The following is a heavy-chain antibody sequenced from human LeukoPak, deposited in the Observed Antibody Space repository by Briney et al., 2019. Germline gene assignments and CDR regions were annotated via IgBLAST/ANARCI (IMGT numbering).Heavy chain of an antibody. V-gene: IGHV1-2*02. D-gene: IGHD1-26*01. CDR3: AREGYRGSFFSYNWFDP. CDR1: GYSFTDYH. CDR2: INPKSGGT. J-gene: IGHJ5*02. Sequence: ASVKVSCKASGYSFTDYHMHWVRQAPGQGFEWLGWINPKSGGTDYAQNFQGRVTLTKDTSISTAYMELSSLISDDTAVYYCAREGYRGSFFSYNWFDPWGQGTLVTVSS.